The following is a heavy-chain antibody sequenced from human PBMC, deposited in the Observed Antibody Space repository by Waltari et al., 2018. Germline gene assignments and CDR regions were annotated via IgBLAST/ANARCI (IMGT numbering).Heavy chain of an antibody. CDR1: GGSLSSYY. J-gene: IGHJ6*02. D-gene: IGHD6-6*01. Sequence: QVQLQESGPGLVKPSETLSLTCTVSGGSLSSYYWSWIRQPPGKGLEWIGYIYYSGSTNYNPSLKSRVTISVDTSKNQFSLKLSSVTAADTAVYYCARDSSSSLYYYGMDVWGQGTTVTVSS. CDR2: IYYSGST. CDR3: ARDSSSSLYYYGMDV. V-gene: IGHV4-59*01.